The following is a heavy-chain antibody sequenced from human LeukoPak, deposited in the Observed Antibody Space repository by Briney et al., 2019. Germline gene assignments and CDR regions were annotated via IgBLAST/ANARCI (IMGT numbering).Heavy chain of an antibody. D-gene: IGHD3-16*01. CDR3: ARGGVCPDY. Sequence: SETLSLTCAVYVGSLSGYYGSWIPQPPGGGLEWIGEINHSGSTNYNPSLKSRVTISVGTSKNQFSLKLSSVTAADTAVYYCARGGVCPDYWGQGTLVTVSS. CDR1: VGSLSGYY. V-gene: IGHV4-34*01. J-gene: IGHJ4*02. CDR2: INHSGST.